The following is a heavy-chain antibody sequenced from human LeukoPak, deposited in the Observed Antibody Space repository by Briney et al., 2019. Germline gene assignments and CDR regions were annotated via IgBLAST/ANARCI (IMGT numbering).Heavy chain of an antibody. V-gene: IGHV4-61*02. J-gene: IGHJ4*02. CDR3: AREGYDSSDYENLNFDY. CDR1: GGSISSGSYY. Sequence: PSQTLSLTCTVSGGSISSGSYYWSWIRQPAGKGLEWIGRIYTSGSTNYNPSLKSRVTISVDTSKNQFSLKLSSVTAADRAVYYCAREGYDSSDYENLNFDYWGQGTLVTVSS. CDR2: IYTSGST. D-gene: IGHD3-22*01.